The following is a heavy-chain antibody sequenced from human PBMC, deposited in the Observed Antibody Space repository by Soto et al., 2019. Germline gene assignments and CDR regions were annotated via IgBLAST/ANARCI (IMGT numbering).Heavy chain of an antibody. D-gene: IGHD3-22*01. CDR1: GGTFSSYT. V-gene: IGHV1-69*02. CDR3: ARGGYYYDSSGYTNDY. J-gene: IGHJ4*02. Sequence: QVQLVQSGAEVKKPGSSVKVSCKASGGTFSSYTISWVRQAPGQGLEWMGRIIPILGIANYAQKFQGRVTITADKSTSTAYMELSSLRSEDKAVYYCARGGYYYDSSGYTNDYWGQGTLVTVSS. CDR2: IIPILGIA.